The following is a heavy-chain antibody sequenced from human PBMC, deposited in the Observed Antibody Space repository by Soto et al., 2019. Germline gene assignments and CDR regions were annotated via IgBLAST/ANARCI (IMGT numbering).Heavy chain of an antibody. V-gene: IGHV3-30*18. J-gene: IGHJ4*02. CDR2: TSYDGNNE. CDR3: AKDKGVFNWATYYFDY. Sequence: PGGSLRLFCAASGFTFSNYAMHWVRQAPGKGLEWVALTSYDGNNEYYTDSVKGRFTISRDNSKNTLFLQMNSPRPEDTAVYYCAKDKGVFNWATYYFDYWGQGALVTVSS. CDR1: GFTFSNYA. D-gene: IGHD1-1*01.